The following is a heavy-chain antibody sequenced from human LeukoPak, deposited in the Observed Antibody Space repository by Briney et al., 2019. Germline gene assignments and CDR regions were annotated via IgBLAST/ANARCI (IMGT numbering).Heavy chain of an antibody. D-gene: IGHD1-26*01. Sequence: GGSLRLSCAASGFTFSSYGIHWVRQAPGKGLEWVAVISYDGSNKYYADSVKGRFTISRDNSKNTLYLQMNSLRAEDTAVYYCAKDRSGSYFTYYYYGMDVWGQGTTVTVSS. V-gene: IGHV3-30*18. CDR2: ISYDGSNK. CDR1: GFTFSSYG. CDR3: AKDRSGSYFTYYYYGMDV. J-gene: IGHJ6*02.